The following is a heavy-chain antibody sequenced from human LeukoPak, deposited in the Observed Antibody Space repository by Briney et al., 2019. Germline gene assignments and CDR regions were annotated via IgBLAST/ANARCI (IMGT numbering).Heavy chain of an antibody. J-gene: IGHJ4*02. CDR1: GFTFSSYS. V-gene: IGHV3-21*01. CDR3: ARDARNYYNGGGYYLDY. Sequence: PGGSLRLSCAASGFTFSSYSMKWVRQAPGKGLEWVSFIGSSISYISYADSVKGRFTISRDNAKNSLFLQMNSLRAEDTAVYYCARDARNYYNGGGYYLDYWGQGTLVTVSS. CDR2: IGSSISYI. D-gene: IGHD3-22*01.